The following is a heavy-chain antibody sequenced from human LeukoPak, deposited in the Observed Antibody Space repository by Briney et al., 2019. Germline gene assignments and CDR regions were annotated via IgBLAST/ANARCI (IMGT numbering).Heavy chain of an antibody. CDR3: ARGVTTTTSYNWFDP. V-gene: IGHV4-31*03. D-gene: IGHD4-17*01. J-gene: IGHJ5*02. Sequence: SETLSLTCTVSGGSISSGGYYWSWIRQHPGKGLEWIGYIYYSGSTYYNPSLKSRVTISVDTSKNQFSLKLTSVTAAGTAVYYCARGVTTTTSYNWFDPWGQGTLVTVSS. CDR1: GGSISSGGYY. CDR2: IYYSGST.